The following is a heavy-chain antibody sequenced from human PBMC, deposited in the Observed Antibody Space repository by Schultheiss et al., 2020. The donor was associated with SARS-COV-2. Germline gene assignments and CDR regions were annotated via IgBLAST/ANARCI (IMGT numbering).Heavy chain of an antibody. J-gene: IGHJ6*02. Sequence: SETLSLTCTVSGGSLSGYYWSWIRQPPGKGLEWIGEINHRGSTNYNPSLKSRVTISVDTSKNQFSLKLSSVTAADTAVYYCARGPPYLYYYYYGMDVWGQGTTVTVSS. CDR2: INHRGST. CDR3: ARGPPYLYYYYYGMDV. V-gene: IGHV4-34*01. D-gene: IGHD2-2*01. CDR1: GGSLSGYY.